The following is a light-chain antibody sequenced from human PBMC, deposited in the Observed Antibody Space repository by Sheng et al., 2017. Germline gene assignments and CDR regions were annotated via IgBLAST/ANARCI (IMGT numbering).Light chain of an antibody. CDR2: DAS. CDR1: QSVSSSY. V-gene: IGKV3-20*01. CDR3: QQYGSSPT. J-gene: IGKJ2*01. Sequence: EIVLTQSPGTLSLSPGERATLSCRASQSVSSSYLAWYQQKPGQAPILLIYDASNRATGIPDRFSGGGSGTDFTLTISRLEPEDFAVYYCQQYGSSPTFGQGTKLEI.